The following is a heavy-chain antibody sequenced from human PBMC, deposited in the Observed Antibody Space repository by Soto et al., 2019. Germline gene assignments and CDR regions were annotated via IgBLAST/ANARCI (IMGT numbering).Heavy chain of an antibody. V-gene: IGHV3-74*01. CDR3: TRDWADYYGSGNYYPRFDP. CDR1: GFGFHTYW. CDR2: INSDGDTS. Sequence: QPGGSLRLSCVASGFGFHTYWMHWVRQVPGKGLVWVARINSDGDTSTYADSVKGRFSISRDNTKNTLFLQMNGLRDDDTAVYYCTRDWADYYGSGNYYPRFDPWGQGALVTVSS. D-gene: IGHD3-10*01. J-gene: IGHJ5*02.